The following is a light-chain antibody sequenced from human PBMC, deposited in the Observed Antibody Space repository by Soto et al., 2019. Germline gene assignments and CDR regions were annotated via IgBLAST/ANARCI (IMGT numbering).Light chain of an antibody. CDR3: QQSHSIPYT. Sequence: DIQMTQSPSSLSASVGDRVTITCRASQTISSYLNWYQQKPGKAPKLLIYAASSLQSGVPSRFSGSGSGTDFTLTISSLQSEDFATYYCQQSHSIPYTFGQGTKLEIK. J-gene: IGKJ2*01. V-gene: IGKV1-39*01. CDR1: QTISSY. CDR2: AAS.